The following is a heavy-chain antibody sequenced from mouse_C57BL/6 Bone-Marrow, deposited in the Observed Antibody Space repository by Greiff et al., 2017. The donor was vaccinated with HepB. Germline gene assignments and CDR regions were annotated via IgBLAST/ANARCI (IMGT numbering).Heavy chain of an antibody. CDR2: IYPRSGNT. Sequence: VKLQESGAELARPGASVKLSCKASGYTFTSYGISWVKQRSGQGLEWIGEIYPRSGNTYYNEKFKGKATLTADKSSSTAYMELRSLTSEDSAVYFCARRGSSLDYWGQGTTLTVSS. CDR3: ARRGSSLDY. CDR1: GYTFTSYG. J-gene: IGHJ2*01. D-gene: IGHD1-1*01. V-gene: IGHV1-81*01.